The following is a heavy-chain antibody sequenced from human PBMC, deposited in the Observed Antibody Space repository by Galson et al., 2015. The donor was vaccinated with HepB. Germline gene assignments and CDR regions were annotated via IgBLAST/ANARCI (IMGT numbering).Heavy chain of an antibody. V-gene: IGHV3-30*03. CDR3: ARGLDGIVDPDYYFDY. Sequence: SLRLSCAASGFTFSSYGMHWVRQAPGKGLEWVAVISYDGSNKYYADSVKGRFTISRDNSKNTLYLQMNSLRAEDTAVYYCARGLDGIVDPDYYFDYWGQGTLVTVSS. CDR1: GFTFSSYG. J-gene: IGHJ4*02. CDR2: ISYDGSNK. D-gene: IGHD1-26*01.